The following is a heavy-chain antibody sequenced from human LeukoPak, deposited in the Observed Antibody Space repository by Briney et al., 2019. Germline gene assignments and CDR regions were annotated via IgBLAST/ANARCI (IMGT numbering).Heavy chain of an antibody. V-gene: IGHV3-74*01. CDR1: GFTFSTYW. CDR2: INSDWSST. CDR3: ATDVPAVTIFGY. J-gene: IGHJ4*02. D-gene: IGHD2-2*01. Sequence: GGSLRLSCAASGFTFSTYWMHWVRQAPGTGLVWVSLINSDWSSTNYADSVKGRFTISRDNAKNTLYLQMNSLRAEDTAVYYCATDVPAVTIFGYWGRGTLVTVSS.